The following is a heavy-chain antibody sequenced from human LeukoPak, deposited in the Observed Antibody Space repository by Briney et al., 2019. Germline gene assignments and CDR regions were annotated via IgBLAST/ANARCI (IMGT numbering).Heavy chain of an antibody. V-gene: IGHV3-7*01. D-gene: IGHD3-22*01. CDR1: GFTFSSYW. CDR3: ARDLRGGGSYYYDSSGYSY. CDR2: INQDGSEK. Sequence: PGESLRLSCAASGFTFSSYWMNWVRQAPGKGLEWVANINQDGSEKYYLDSVKGRFTISRDNAKNSLYLQMNSLRAEDTAVYYCARDLRGGGSYYYDSSGYSYWGQGTLVTVSS. J-gene: IGHJ4*02.